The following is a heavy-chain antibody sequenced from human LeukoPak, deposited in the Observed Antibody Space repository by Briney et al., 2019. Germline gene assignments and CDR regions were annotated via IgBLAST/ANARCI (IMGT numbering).Heavy chain of an antibody. CDR3: ARYSNYESGFDS. CDR2: IFHSGST. CDR1: GGSISSGGYS. J-gene: IGHJ4*02. Sequence: SETLSLTCAVSGGSISSGGYSWSWIRQPPGKGLEWIGYIFHSGSTYYNPSLKSRVTISVDRSKNQFSLKLSSVTAADTAVYYCARYSNYESGFDSWGQGTLVTVSA. V-gene: IGHV4-30-2*01. D-gene: IGHD4-11*01.